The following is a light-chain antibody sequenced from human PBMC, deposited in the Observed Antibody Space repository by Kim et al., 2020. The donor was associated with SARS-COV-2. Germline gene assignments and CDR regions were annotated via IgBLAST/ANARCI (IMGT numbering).Light chain of an antibody. CDR2: WAS. J-gene: IGKJ4*01. CDR3: QQYYSTLT. Sequence: RATINCKSSQSVLYSLNNKNYLAWYQQKSGQPPKLLISWASTRESGVPDRFSGSGSGTDFTLTISSLQAEDVAVYYCQQYYSTLTFGGGTKVEIK. CDR1: QSVLYSLNNKNY. V-gene: IGKV4-1*01.